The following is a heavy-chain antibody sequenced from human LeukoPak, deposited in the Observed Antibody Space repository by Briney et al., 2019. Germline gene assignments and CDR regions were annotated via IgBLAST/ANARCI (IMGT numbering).Heavy chain of an antibody. D-gene: IGHD2-15*01. J-gene: IGHJ4*02. CDR3: ARWIHGYCSGGSCYLDY. Sequence: GGSLRLSCAASGLTFSIHWMNWVRQAPGKGLECVANINQDGSDKYYVDSVKGRFTISRDNAKNSLYLQMNSLRAEDTAVYYCARWIHGYCSGGSCYLDYWGQGTLVTVSS. V-gene: IGHV3-7*01. CDR2: INQDGSDK. CDR1: GLTFSIHW.